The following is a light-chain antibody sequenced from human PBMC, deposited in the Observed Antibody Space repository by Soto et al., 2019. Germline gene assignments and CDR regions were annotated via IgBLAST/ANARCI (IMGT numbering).Light chain of an antibody. CDR2: DES. Sequence: EIVLTQSPTTLSLSPGETATLSCRASQAVSSSYLAWYQQKPGQAPRVVIYDESTRAAGIPDRFSGSGYATEFTLTISSLEPEDSAVYYCHQYEVGFIFGPVTKLEIK. V-gene: IGKV3-20*01. J-gene: IGKJ2*01. CDR1: QAVSSSY. CDR3: HQYEVGFI.